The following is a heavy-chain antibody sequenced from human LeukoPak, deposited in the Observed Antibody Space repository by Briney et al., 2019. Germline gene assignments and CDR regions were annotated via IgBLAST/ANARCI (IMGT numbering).Heavy chain of an antibody. CDR1: GYTFTAYY. V-gene: IGHV1-2*02. CDR3: ARDRSPAPGRSYGRGHFDY. CDR2: INPDSGGT. J-gene: IGHJ4*02. D-gene: IGHD5-18*01. Sequence: ASVKVSCKASGYTFTAYYMHWVRQAPGQGLEWMGWINPDSGGTNYAQKFQDRVTMTRDTSISTAYMELNRLTSDDTAVYHCARDRSPAPGRSYGRGHFDYWGQGTLVTVSS.